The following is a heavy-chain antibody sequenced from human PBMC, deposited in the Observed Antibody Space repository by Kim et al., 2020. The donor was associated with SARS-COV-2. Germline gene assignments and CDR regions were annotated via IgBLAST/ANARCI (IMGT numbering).Heavy chain of an antibody. Sequence: SETLSLTCTVSGGSISSYYWSWIRQPPGKGLEWIGYIYYSGSTNYNPSLKSRVTISVDTSKNQFSLKLSSVTAADTAVYYCASFRRSWYLFDYWGQGTLVTVSS. V-gene: IGHV4-59*08. D-gene: IGHD6-13*01. CDR1: GGSISSYY. CDR3: ASFRRSWYLFDY. J-gene: IGHJ4*02. CDR2: IYYSGST.